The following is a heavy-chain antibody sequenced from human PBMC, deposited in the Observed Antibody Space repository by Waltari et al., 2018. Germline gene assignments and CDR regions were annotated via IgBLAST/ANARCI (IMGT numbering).Heavy chain of an antibody. V-gene: IGHV4-34*01. CDR1: NGPFIYYS. J-gene: IGHJ5*02. D-gene: IGHD7-27*01. CDR2: ISHSGVP. Sequence: QVQLHQWGAGLLKPSETLSLTCAVSNGPFIYYSWTWIRQTPGKGLEWICEISHSGVPHYNPSFRSRVSMSVDTIRKRFSLKLTSVTVADTAVYFCARTWGNSPPLGWLDPWGQGTRVTVSS. CDR3: ARTWGNSPPLGWLDP.